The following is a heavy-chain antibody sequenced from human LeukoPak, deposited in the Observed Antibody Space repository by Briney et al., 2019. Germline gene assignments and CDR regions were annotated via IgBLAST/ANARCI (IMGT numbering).Heavy chain of an antibody. J-gene: IGHJ5*02. V-gene: IGHV3-48*04. D-gene: IGHD5-18*01. Sequence: PGGSLRLSCAASGFIFSSYSMNWVRQAPGKGLEWVSYITPSSTTMYYADSVKGRFTISRDNAKNSLYLQMNSLRAEDTAVYYCARAGSYGFDPWGQGTLVTVSS. CDR2: ITPSSTTM. CDR1: GFIFSSYS. CDR3: ARAGSYGFDP.